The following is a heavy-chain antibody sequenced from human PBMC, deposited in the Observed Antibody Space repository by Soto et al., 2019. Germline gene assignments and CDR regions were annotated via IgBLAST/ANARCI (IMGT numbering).Heavy chain of an antibody. Sequence: SETLSLTCTVSGGSISSYYWIWIRQPPGKGLEWIGYIYYSGSTNYNPSLKSRVTISVDTSKNQFSLKLSSVTAADTAVYYCARPPSNFWFDPWGQGTLVTVSS. D-gene: IGHD4-4*01. CDR1: GGSISSYY. V-gene: IGHV4-59*08. J-gene: IGHJ5*02. CDR2: IYYSGST. CDR3: ARPPSNFWFDP.